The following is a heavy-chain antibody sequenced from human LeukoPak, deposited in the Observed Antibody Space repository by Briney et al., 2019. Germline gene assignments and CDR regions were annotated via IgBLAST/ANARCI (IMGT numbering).Heavy chain of an antibody. J-gene: IGHJ1*01. Sequence: GGSLRLSCAASGFTFSSYEMNWVRQAPGKGLEWVSYISSSGSTIYYADSVKGRFTISRDNAKNSLYLQMNSLRAEDTAVYYCARCGDSSGYRQYFQHWGQGTLVTVSS. CDR3: ARCGDSSGYRQYFQH. V-gene: IGHV3-48*03. D-gene: IGHD3-22*01. CDR1: GFTFSSYE. CDR2: ISSSGSTI.